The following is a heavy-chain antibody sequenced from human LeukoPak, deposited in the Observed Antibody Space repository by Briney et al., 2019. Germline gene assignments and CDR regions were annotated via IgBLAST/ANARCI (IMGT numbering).Heavy chain of an antibody. CDR2: ISYDGSNK. CDR1: GFTFSSYA. CDR3: AREDSGYSRSGELDY. Sequence: PGGSLRLSCAASGFTFSSYAMHWVRQAPGKGLEWVAVISYDGSNKYYADSVKGRFTISRDSSKNTLYLQMNSLRAEDTAVYYCAREDSGYSRSGELDYWGQGTLVTVSS. V-gene: IGHV3-30-3*01. J-gene: IGHJ4*02. D-gene: IGHD3-22*01.